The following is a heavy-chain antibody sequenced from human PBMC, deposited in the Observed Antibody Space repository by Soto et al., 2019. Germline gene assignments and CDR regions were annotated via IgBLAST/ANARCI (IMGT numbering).Heavy chain of an antibody. CDR1: GFTFSSYW. CDR3: ARAAPGSSGYYVDY. D-gene: IGHD3-22*01. V-gene: IGHV3-74*01. J-gene: IGHJ4*02. CDR2: INSDGGST. Sequence: EVQLVESGGGLVQPGGSLRLSCAASGFTFSSYWMHWVRQAPGKGLVWVSRINSDGGSTSYADSVKGRFTISRDNDKNTLYLQMKSLRAEDTAVSYCARAAPGSSGYYVDYWGQGTLVTVSS.